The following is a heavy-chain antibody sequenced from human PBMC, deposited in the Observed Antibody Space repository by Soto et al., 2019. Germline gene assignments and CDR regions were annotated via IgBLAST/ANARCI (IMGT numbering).Heavy chain of an antibody. D-gene: IGHD3-9*01. CDR3: ARVPFDCNDAFDI. V-gene: IGHV3-48*04. J-gene: IGHJ3*02. CDR1: GFTFSSYS. CDR2: ISSSSSTI. Sequence: GGSLRLSCAASGFTFSSYSMNWVRQAPGKGLEWVSYISSSSSTIYYADSVKGRFTISRDNAKNSLYLQMNSLRAEDTAVYYCARVPFDCNDAFDIWGQGTMVTVSS.